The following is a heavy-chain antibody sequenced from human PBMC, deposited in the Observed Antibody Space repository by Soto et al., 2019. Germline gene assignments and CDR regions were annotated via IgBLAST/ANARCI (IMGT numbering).Heavy chain of an antibody. D-gene: IGHD7-27*01. Sequence: EVQLLESGGGLVQPGGSLRLSCVASGFTFSSNAMSWVRQAPGKGLEWVSHITSGSGGGTYYAASVKGRFTISRDNANTTLYIQMNSLRVEDTAVYYCGKGTWGAFDIWGHGTLVTVSS. CDR3: GKGTWGAFDI. V-gene: IGHV3-23*01. CDR2: ITSGSGGGT. J-gene: IGHJ3*02. CDR1: GFTFSSNA.